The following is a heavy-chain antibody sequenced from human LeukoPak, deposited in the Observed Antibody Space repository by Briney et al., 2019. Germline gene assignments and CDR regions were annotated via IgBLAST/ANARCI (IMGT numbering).Heavy chain of an antibody. CDR2: IYYSGST. Sequence: SETLSLTCTVSNGSISSYYWSWIRQPPGKGLEWIGFIYYSGSTNYNPSLKSRVTISVDTSKNQYSLKLTSVTAADTAMYYCARSCGGDSCNHFYYGMDVWGQGTTVTVSS. J-gene: IGHJ6*02. D-gene: IGHD2-21*01. CDR3: ARSCGGDSCNHFYYGMDV. V-gene: IGHV4-59*08. CDR1: NGSISSYY.